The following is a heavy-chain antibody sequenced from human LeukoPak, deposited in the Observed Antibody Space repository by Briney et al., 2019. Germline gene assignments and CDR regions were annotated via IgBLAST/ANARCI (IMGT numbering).Heavy chain of an antibody. Sequence: GGSLRLSCAASGFTFSTYAMSWVRQAPGKGLEWVSSISDNAYTTYYADSVRGRFTISRDNSKNTLYLQMIGLRAEDTAIYFCAKYYYDSSGYYDATPLDSWGQGTLVTVFS. CDR1: GFTFSTYA. CDR3: AKYYYDSSGYYDATPLDS. V-gene: IGHV3-23*01. D-gene: IGHD3-22*01. J-gene: IGHJ4*02. CDR2: ISDNAYTT.